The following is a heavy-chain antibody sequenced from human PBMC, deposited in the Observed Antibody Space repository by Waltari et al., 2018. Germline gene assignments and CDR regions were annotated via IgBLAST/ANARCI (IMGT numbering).Heavy chain of an antibody. V-gene: IGHV1-69*13. CDR1: GGTFSSYA. Sequence: QVQLVHSGAEVKKPGSSLTVSCKASGGTFSSYALSWVRPAPGQGLEWLGGIVAMLGTANDAKKYQGMVKSTANESTGTAYRALSSLRTGDTAVYYCARDRGYDTSPSPYYGMDFWGQGTTVTVSS. CDR3: ARDRGYDTSPSPYYGMDF. J-gene: IGHJ6*02. D-gene: IGHD3-9*01. CDR2: IVAMLGTA.